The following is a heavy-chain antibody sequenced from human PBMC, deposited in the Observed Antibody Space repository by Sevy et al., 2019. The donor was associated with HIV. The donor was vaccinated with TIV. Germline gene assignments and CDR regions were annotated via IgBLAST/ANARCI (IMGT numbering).Heavy chain of an antibody. CDR1: GFTFSGYA. CDR2: ISYDGSNK. D-gene: IGHD3-22*01. CDR3: AGERMIVVEMGAFDI. V-gene: IGHV3-30*04. Sequence: GGSLRLSCAASGFTFSGYAMHWVRQAPGKGLEWVAVISYDGSNKYYADSVKGRFTISRDNSKNTLYLQMNSLRAEDTAVYYCAGERMIVVEMGAFDIWGQGTMVTVSS. J-gene: IGHJ3*02.